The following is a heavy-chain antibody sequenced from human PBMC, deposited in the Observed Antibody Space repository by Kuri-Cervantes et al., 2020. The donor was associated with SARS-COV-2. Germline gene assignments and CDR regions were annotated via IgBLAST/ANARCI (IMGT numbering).Heavy chain of an antibody. V-gene: IGHV5-51*01. CDR2: IYPGDSDT. J-gene: IGHJ4*02. CDR1: GYSFTSYW. D-gene: IGHD3-22*01. CDR3: ARQKFHYYDSSGYQGATDY. Sequence: GSLRLSCKGSGYSFTSYWIGWVRQMPGKGLEWMGIIYPGDSDTRYSPSFQGQVTISADKSISTAYLRWSSLKASDTAMYYCARQKFHYYDSSGYQGATDYWGQGTLVTVSS.